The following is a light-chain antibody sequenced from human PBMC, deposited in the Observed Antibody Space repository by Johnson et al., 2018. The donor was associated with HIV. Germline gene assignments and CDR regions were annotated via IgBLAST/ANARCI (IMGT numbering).Light chain of an antibody. CDR1: SSNIGNNY. J-gene: IGLJ1*01. CDR2: DNN. V-gene: IGLV1-51*01. Sequence: QSVLTQPPSLSAAPGQTVTISCSGSSSNIGNNYVSWYQQLPGTAPKLLIYDNNKRTSGIPDRFSGSKSGTSDTLGITGLHTGDEADYYCGTWDSSLISNVFGPGTKVTVL. CDR3: GTWDSSLISNV.